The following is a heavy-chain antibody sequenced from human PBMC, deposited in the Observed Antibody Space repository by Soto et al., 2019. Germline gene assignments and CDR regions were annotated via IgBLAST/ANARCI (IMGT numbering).Heavy chain of an antibody. D-gene: IGHD4-17*01. CDR3: ARDGYGDSPAASWFDP. CDR1: GYTFTSYA. J-gene: IGHJ5*02. V-gene: IGHV1-3*01. CDR2: INAGNGNT. Sequence: ASVKVSCEASGYTFTSYAMHWVRQAPGQRLEWMGWINAGNGNTKYSQKFQGRVTITRDTSASTAYMELSSLRSEDTAVYYCARDGYGDSPAASWFDPWGQGTLVTVSS.